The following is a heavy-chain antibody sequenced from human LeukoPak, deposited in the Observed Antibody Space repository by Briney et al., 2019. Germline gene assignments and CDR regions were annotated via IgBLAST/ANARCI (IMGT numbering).Heavy chain of an antibody. CDR2: MYYSGTT. V-gene: IGHV4-59*12. CDR3: LAATVFDY. D-gene: IGHD2-15*01. J-gene: IGHJ4*02. CDR1: GGFINNYY. Sequence: TSETLSLTCIVSGGFINNYYWSWIRQTPGKGLEWIGYMYYSGTTNYNPSLKSRVTISVDTSKNQFSLKLSSVTAADTGVLEVLAATVFDYWGQGTLVTVSS.